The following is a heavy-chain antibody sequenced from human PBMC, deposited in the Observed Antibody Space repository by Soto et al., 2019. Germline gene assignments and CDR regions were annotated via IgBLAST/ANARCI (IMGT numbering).Heavy chain of an antibody. V-gene: IGHV3-21*01. CDR3: SRFGCPVSYYKRYYYYYMDV. J-gene: IGHJ6*03. D-gene: IGHD3-10*01. CDR1: GFTFSSYS. CDR2: ISSSSSYI. Sequence: GGSLRLSCAASGFTFSSYSMNWVRQAPGKGLEWVSSISSSSSYIYYADSVKGRFTISRDNAKNSLYLQMNSLRAEDTAVYYCSRFGCPVSYYKRYYYYYMDVWGKGTTVTGSS.